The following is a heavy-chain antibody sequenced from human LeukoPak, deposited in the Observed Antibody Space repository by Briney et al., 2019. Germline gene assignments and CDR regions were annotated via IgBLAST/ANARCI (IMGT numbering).Heavy chain of an antibody. J-gene: IGHJ4*02. CDR2: VGGDEKT. Sequence: GSLSLSCDASGFPFTGNAMSWFRQVPGRGLEWVSGVGGDEKTHYADFVRGRFTISRDNAKNTVFLQMNSLTVEDAAVYYCAKDLSWWVTADYWGQGVLVTVSS. CDR3: AKDLSWWVTADY. V-gene: IGHV3-23*01. CDR1: GFPFTGNA. D-gene: IGHD2-21*02.